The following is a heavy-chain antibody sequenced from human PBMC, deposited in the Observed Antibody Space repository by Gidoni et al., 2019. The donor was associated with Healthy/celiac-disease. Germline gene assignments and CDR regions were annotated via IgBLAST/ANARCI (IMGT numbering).Heavy chain of an antibody. J-gene: IGHJ2*01. CDR1: GGSFSGYY. CDR2: INHSGST. Sequence: QVQLQQWGAGLLKPSETLSLTCAVYGGSFSGYYWSWIRQPPGKGLEWIGEINHSGSTNYNPSLKSRVTISVDTSKNQFSLKLSSVTAADTAVYYCARGHHGGWYEFFDLWGRGTLVTVSS. D-gene: IGHD6-19*01. V-gene: IGHV4-34*01. CDR3: ARGHHGGWYEFFDL.